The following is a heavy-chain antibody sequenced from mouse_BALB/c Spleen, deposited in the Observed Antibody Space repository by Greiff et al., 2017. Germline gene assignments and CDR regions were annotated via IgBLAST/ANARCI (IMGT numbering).Heavy chain of an antibody. CDR3: ARSTMITRDYAMDY. CDR2: IYPGDGDT. CDR1: GYAFSSSW. J-gene: IGHJ4*01. V-gene: IGHV1-82*01. D-gene: IGHD2-4*01. Sequence: QVQLKQSGPELVKPGASVKISCKASGYAFSSSWMNWVKQRPGQGLEWIGRIYPGDGDTNYNGKFKGKATLTADKSSSTAYMQLSSLTSVDSAVYFCARSTMITRDYAMDYWGQGTSVTVSS.